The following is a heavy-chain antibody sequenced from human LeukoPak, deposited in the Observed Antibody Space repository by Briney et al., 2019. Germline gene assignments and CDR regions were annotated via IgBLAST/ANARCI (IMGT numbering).Heavy chain of an antibody. CDR3: ATNVLRYFDWPDY. CDR1: GYTLTELS. J-gene: IGHJ4*02. Sequence: ASVKVSCKVSGYTLTELSMHWVRQAPGKGLEWMGGFDPEDGETIYAQKLQGRVTMTEDTSTDTAYMELSSLRSEDTAVYYCATNVLRYFDWPDYWGQGTLVTVSS. CDR2: FDPEDGET. V-gene: IGHV1-24*01. D-gene: IGHD3-9*01.